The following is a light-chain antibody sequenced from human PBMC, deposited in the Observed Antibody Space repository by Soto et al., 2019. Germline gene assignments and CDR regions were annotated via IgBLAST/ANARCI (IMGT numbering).Light chain of an antibody. CDR2: EVS. J-gene: IGLJ2*01. CDR1: SSDVGNYNL. CDR3: CSYAGSSTHVV. Sequence: SGLTQPASVSGSPGQSITISCTGTSSDVGNYNLVSWYQQHPGKAPKLMIYEVSKRPSGVSNRFSGSKSGNTASLTISGLQAEDEADYYCCSYAGSSTHVVFGGGTKLTVL. V-gene: IGLV2-23*02.